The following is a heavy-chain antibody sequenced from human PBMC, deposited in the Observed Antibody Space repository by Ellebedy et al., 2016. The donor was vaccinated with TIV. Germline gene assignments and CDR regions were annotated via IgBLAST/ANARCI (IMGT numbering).Heavy chain of an antibody. CDR3: ARDPNGGSYCDY. CDR1: GYPFSRYG. J-gene: IGHJ4*02. D-gene: IGHD1-26*01. V-gene: IGHV1-18*01. Sequence: AASVKVSCKASGYPFSRYGISWVRQAPGQGLEWMGWIRGNNGNTVYAQKLQGRVTMTTDTSTSTAYMELRSLRSDDTAMYYCARDPNGGSYCDYWGQGTLVTVSS. CDR2: IRGNNGNT.